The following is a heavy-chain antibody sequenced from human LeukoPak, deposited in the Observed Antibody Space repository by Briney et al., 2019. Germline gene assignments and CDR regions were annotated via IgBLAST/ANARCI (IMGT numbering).Heavy chain of an antibody. J-gene: IGHJ4*02. V-gene: IGHV4-30-4*01. CDR1: GGSISSGDYY. Sequence: SQTLSLTCTVSGGSISSGDYYWSWVRQPPGKGLEWIGEIYHSGSTNYNPSLKSRVTISVDKSKNQFSLKLSSVTAADTAVYYCARSMVRGVSYWGQGTLVTVSS. CDR2: IYHSGST. CDR3: ARSMVRGVSY. D-gene: IGHD3-10*01.